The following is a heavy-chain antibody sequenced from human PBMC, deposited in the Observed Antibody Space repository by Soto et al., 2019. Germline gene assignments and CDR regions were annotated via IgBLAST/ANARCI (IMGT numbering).Heavy chain of an antibody. CDR1: GFTFRNYG. CDR2: IWYDGSDK. V-gene: IGHV3-33*01. Sequence: QVQLVESGGGVVQPGRSLRLSCAASGFTFRNYGMHWVRQAPGKGLEWVAIIWYDGSDKYYADSVRGRFTISKDNSKNTLYLQMNSLRAEDTAVYYWATSGTNGYYVSDYWGQGTLVTVSS. D-gene: IGHD3-16*01. CDR3: ATSGTNGYYVSDY. J-gene: IGHJ4*02.